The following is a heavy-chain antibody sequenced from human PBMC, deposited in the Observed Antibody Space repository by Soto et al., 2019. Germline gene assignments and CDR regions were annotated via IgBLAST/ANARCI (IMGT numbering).Heavy chain of an antibody. CDR2: INHSGST. J-gene: IGHJ6*02. V-gene: IGHV4-34*01. CDR1: GGSFSGYY. D-gene: IGHD3-3*01. Sequence: SETLSLTCAVYGGSFSGYYWSWIRQPPGKGLEWIGEINHSGSTNYNPSLKSRVTISVDTSKNRFSLKLSSVTAADTAVYYCARGETRYYDFWSGGGGRNYYYYYGMDVWGQGTTVTVSS. CDR3: ARGETRYYDFWSGGGGRNYYYYYGMDV.